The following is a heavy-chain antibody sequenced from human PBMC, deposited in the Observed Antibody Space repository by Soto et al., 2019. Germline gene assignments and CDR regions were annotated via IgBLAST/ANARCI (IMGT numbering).Heavy chain of an antibody. CDR1: GGSISSHY. CDR3: ARDGREASGMDV. D-gene: IGHD1-26*01. J-gene: IGHJ6*02. V-gene: IGHV4-59*11. Sequence: PSETLSLTCTVSGGSISSHYWSWVRQAPGKGLEWIGHIYYRVSTSYNPSLRSRSTISVDTSNNQFSLKLNSVTTADTAVYYCARDGREASGMDVWGQGTKVTVSS. CDR2: IYYRVST.